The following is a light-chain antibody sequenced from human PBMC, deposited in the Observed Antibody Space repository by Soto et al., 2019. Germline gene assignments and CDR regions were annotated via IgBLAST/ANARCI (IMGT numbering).Light chain of an antibody. CDR3: QSYDSSLSGSRVV. CDR2: GNN. V-gene: IGLV1-40*01. CDR1: SSNIGAGYD. J-gene: IGLJ2*01. Sequence: QAVVTQPPSVSGAPGQRVTISCTGGSSNIGAGYDVHWYQQLPGTAPKLLIYGNNNRPSGVPDRFSGSKSGTSASLAITGLQAEDEADYYCQSYDSSLSGSRVVFGGGTKLTVL.